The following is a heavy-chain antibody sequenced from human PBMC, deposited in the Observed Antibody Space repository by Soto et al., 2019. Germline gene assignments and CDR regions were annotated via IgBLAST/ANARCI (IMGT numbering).Heavy chain of an antibody. Sequence: PGGSLRLSCAASGFTFSSYDMHWVRQATGKGLEWVSAIGTAGDPYYPGSVKGRFTISRENAKNSLYLQMNGLRAGDTAVYYCARGSIAAAGTNYYYGMDVWGQGTTVTVSS. D-gene: IGHD6-13*01. CDR2: IGTAGDP. CDR1: GFTFSSYD. V-gene: IGHV3-13*05. J-gene: IGHJ6*02. CDR3: ARGSIAAAGTNYYYGMDV.